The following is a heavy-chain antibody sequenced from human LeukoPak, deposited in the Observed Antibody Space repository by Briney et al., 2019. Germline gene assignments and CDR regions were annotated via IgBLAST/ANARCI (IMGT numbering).Heavy chain of an antibody. V-gene: IGHV4-34*01. CDR2: INHSGST. Sequence: SETLSLTCAVYGGSFSGYYWSWIRQPPGKGLEWIGEINHSGSTNYNPSLKSRATISVDTSKNQFSLKLSSVTAADTAVYYCARRRITMIVVPRGFDPWGQGTLVTVSS. J-gene: IGHJ5*02. D-gene: IGHD3-22*01. CDR3: ARRRITMIVVPRGFDP. CDR1: GGSFSGYY.